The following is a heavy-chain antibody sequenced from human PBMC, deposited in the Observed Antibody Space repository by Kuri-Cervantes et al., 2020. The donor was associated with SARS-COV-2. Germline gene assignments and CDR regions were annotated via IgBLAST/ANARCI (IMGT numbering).Heavy chain of an antibody. V-gene: IGHV1-69*06. CDR3: AKEPLWFGDLHGGYFDY. CDR1: GGTFDSYT. CDR2: IITAFGTA. J-gene: IGHJ4*02. D-gene: IGHD3-10*01. Sequence: SVKVSCKASGGTFDSYTISWVRQTPGQGLEWMGGIITAFGTANYAQKFQDRVTLIADKSTSTVFMELSRLSSEDTAVYYCAKEPLWFGDLHGGYFDYWGQGTLVTVSS.